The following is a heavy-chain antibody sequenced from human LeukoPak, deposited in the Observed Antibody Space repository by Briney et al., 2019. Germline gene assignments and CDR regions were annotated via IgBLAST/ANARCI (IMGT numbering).Heavy chain of an antibody. Sequence: SVKVSCKASGGTFSSYAISWVRQAPGQGLEWMGRIIPILGIANYAQKFQGRVTITADKSTSTAYMELSSLRSEDTAVYYCARDKRDYYYYYGMGVWGQGTTVTVSS. CDR1: GGTFSSYA. CDR2: IIPILGIA. CDR3: ARDKRDYYYYYGMGV. J-gene: IGHJ6*02. V-gene: IGHV1-69*04. D-gene: IGHD4-17*01.